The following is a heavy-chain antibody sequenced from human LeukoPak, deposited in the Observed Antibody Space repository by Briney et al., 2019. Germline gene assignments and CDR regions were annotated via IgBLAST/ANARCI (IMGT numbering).Heavy chain of an antibody. CDR3: ALGAAFDI. V-gene: IGHV4-59*01. CDR1: GGSIRSYY. Sequence: SETLSLTCSVFGGSIRSYYWSWIRQPPGKGLEWIGYIYYTESPNYNPSLKSRLTISVDTSKNQFSLKLTSVTPADTAVYYCALGAAFDIWGQGTMVTVSS. CDR2: IYYTESP. J-gene: IGHJ3*02.